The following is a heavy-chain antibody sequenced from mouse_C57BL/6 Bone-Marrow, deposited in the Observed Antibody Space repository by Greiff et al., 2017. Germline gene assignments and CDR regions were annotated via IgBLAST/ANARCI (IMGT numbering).Heavy chain of an antibody. Sequence: QVHVKQSGAELVKPGASVKISCKASGYAFSSYWMNWVKQRPGKGLEWIGQIYPGDGDTNYNGKFKGKATLTADKSSSTAYMQLSSLTSEDSAVYFCARTNWYYFDYWGQGTTLTVSS. D-gene: IGHD4-1*01. CDR2: IYPGDGDT. V-gene: IGHV1-80*01. CDR3: ARTNWYYFDY. J-gene: IGHJ2*01. CDR1: GYAFSSYW.